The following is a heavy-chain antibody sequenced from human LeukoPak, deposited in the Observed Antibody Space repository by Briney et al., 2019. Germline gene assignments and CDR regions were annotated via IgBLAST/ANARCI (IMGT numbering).Heavy chain of an antibody. D-gene: IGHD3-22*01. CDR2: IYYSGSI. CDR1: GGSISSNNYY. CDR3: ARGKRPYYDPLDY. Sequence: SETLSLTCTVSGGSISSNNYYWGWIRQPPGKGLEWIGSIYYSGSIYYNPSLKSRVTISVDTSKNQFSLKLSSVTAADTAVYYCARGKRPYYDPLDYWGQGTLVTVSS. J-gene: IGHJ4*02. V-gene: IGHV4-39*01.